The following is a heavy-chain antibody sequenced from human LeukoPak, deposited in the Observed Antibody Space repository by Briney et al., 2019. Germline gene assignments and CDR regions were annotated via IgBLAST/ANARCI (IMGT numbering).Heavy chain of an antibody. CDR3: RSTAMDYYFDY. CDR2: IKSDGRSK. V-gene: IGHV3-74*01. Sequence: GGSLRLSGEAPGFTFSSSWVHWVRQAPGKGLVWVPRIKSDGRSKSSADSVRGRLTISRDNAKNTLYLQMNSLRAEDTAVYYCRSTAMDYYFDYWGQGTLVPVSS. D-gene: IGHD5-18*01. CDR1: GFTFSSSW. J-gene: IGHJ4*02.